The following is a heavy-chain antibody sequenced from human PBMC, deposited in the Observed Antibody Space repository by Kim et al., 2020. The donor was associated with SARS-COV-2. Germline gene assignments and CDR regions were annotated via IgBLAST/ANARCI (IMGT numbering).Heavy chain of an antibody. J-gene: IGHJ4*02. Sequence: ASVKVSCKASGYTFTSYAMHWVRQAPGQRLEWMGWINAGNGNTKYSQKFQGRVTITRDTSASTAYMELSSLRSEDTAVYYCARVGGGTMYYFDYWGQGTLVTVSS. CDR1: GYTFTSYA. V-gene: IGHV1-3*01. D-gene: IGHD3-16*01. CDR3: ARVGGGTMYYFDY. CDR2: INAGNGNT.